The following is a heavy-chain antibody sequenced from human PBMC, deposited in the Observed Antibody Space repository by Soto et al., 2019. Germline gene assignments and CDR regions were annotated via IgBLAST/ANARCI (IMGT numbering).Heavy chain of an antibody. J-gene: IGHJ5*02. CDR1: GFTFRSFA. CDR3: TRDASRDSSARGWFDP. V-gene: IGHV3-21*01. Sequence: GGSLRLSCAASGFTFRSFAMNWVRQAPGKGLEWVSTISSNSAYIYYTDALRGRFTISRDNAKNSLHLQMNSLRAEDTAVYYCTRDASRDSSARGWFDPWGPGTLVTVSS. CDR2: ISSNSAYI. D-gene: IGHD6-13*01.